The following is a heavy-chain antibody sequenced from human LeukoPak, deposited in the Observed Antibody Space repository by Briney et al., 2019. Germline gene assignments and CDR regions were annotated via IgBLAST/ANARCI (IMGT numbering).Heavy chain of an antibody. J-gene: IGHJ6*03. V-gene: IGHV4-34*01. CDR3: ARVDDYYYYMDV. CDR2: INHSGST. Sequence: SETLSLTCAVYGGSFSGYYWSWIRQPPGKGLEWIGEINHSGSTNYNPSLKSRVTISVDTSKNRFSLKLSSVTAADTAVYYCARVDDYYYYMDVWGKGTTVTISS. CDR1: GGSFSGYY.